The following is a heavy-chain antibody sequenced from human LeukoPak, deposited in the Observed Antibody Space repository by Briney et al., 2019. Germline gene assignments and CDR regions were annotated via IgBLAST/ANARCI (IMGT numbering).Heavy chain of an antibody. Sequence: SETLSLTCTVSGGSISSSSYYWGWIRQPPGKGLEWIGRIYYSGSTDYNPSLKNRVTISVDTSKNQFSLKLSSVTAADTAVYYCARLNTPNWFDPWGQGTLVTVSS. CDR3: ARLNTPNWFDP. J-gene: IGHJ5*02. CDR2: IYYSGST. CDR1: GGSISSSSYY. V-gene: IGHV4-39*07.